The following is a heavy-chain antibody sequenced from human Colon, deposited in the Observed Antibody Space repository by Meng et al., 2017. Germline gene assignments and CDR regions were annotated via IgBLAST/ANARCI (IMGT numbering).Heavy chain of an antibody. CDR1: GGSVSSGSYY. J-gene: IGHJ4*02. CDR3: ASFPPPGKQWLVTDY. Sequence: VRLQESGQGLVRPSGTLSLTCTVPGGSVSSGSYYWSWIRQPPGKGLEWIGEIYHSGSTNYNPSLKSRVTISVDKSKNQFSLKLSSVTAADTAVYYCASFPPPGKQWLVTDYWGQGTLVTVSS. CDR2: IYHSGST. V-gene: IGHV4-61*01. D-gene: IGHD6-19*01.